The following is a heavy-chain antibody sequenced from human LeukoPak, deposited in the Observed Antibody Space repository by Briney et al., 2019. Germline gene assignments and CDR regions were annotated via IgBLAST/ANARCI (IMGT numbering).Heavy chain of an antibody. CDR2: INHSGST. V-gene: IGHV4-34*01. J-gene: IGHJ4*02. CDR3: ARGREELVVPAYYFDY. CDR1: GGSFSGYY. D-gene: IGHD2-2*01. Sequence: SETLSLTCGVYGGSFSGYYWHWIRQPPGKGLEWIGEINHSGSTNYNPSLKSRVTMSVDTSKNQFSLKLISVTAADTAVYYCARGREELVVPAYYFDYWGQGTLVTVSS.